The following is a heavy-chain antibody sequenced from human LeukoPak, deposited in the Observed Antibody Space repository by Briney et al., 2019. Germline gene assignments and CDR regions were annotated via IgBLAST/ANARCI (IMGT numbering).Heavy chain of an antibody. CDR2: ISYDGSNK. Sequence: GGSLRLSCAASGFTFSSYGMHWVRQAPGKGLEWVAVISYDGSNKYYADSVKGRFTISRDNSKNTLYLQMNSLRAEDTAVYYCAKEARANSSWSPFDYWGQGILVTVSS. CDR1: GFTFSSYG. V-gene: IGHV3-30*18. J-gene: IGHJ4*02. D-gene: IGHD6-13*01. CDR3: AKEARANSSWSPFDY.